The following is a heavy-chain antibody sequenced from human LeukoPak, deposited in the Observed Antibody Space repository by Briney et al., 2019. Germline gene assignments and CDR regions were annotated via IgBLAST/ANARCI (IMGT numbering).Heavy chain of an antibody. CDR3: ASPGWIAAAGLGY. V-gene: IGHV1-2*02. D-gene: IGHD6-13*01. CDR1: GYTFTGYY. Sequence: ASVKVSCKASGYTFTGYYMHWVRQAPGQGLEWMGWINPNSGSTNYAQKFQGRVTMTRDTSTSTVYMELSSLRSEDTAVYYCASPGWIAAAGLGYWGQGTLVTVSS. J-gene: IGHJ1*01. CDR2: INPNSGST.